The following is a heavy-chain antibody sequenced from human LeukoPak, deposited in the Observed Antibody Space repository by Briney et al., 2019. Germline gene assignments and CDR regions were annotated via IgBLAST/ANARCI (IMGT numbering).Heavy chain of an antibody. CDR1: GYTFTSYD. D-gene: IGHD6-13*01. CDR3: ARELAAAPGAFDI. CDR2: MNPNSGNT. J-gene: IGHJ3*02. V-gene: IGHV1-8*03. Sequence: GASVKVSCKASGYTFTSYDINWVRQATGQGLEWMGWMNPNSGNTGYAQKFQGRVTITRNTSISTAYMELSSLRSEDTAVYYCARELAAAPGAFDIWGQGTMVTVSS.